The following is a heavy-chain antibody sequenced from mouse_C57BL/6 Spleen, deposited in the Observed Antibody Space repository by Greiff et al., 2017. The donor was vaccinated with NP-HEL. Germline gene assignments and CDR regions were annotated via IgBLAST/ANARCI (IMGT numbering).Heavy chain of an antibody. V-gene: IGHV1-15*01. CDR2: IDPETGGT. Sequence: VQLQQSGAELVRPGASVTLSCKASGYTFTDYEMHWVKQTPVHGLEWIGAIDPETGGTAYNQKFKGKAILTADKSSSTADMELRSLTSEDSAVYYCTRSESITTVSFDYWGQGTTLTVSS. CDR3: TRSESITTVSFDY. CDR1: GYTFTDYE. J-gene: IGHJ2*01. D-gene: IGHD1-1*01.